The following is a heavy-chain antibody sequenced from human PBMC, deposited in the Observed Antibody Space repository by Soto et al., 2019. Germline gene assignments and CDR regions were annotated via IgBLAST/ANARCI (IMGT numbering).Heavy chain of an antibody. CDR1: GFTFGSYG. CDR3: AKDPPYYDFWSGYSDY. J-gene: IGHJ4*02. Sequence: QVQLVESGGGVVQPGRSLRLSCAASGFTFGSYGRHWVRQAPGKGLEWVAVMSFDGSNKYYADSVKGRFTISRENSKNTLYLQMNSLRTEDTAVYYCAKDPPYYDFWSGYSDYWGQGTLVTVSS. D-gene: IGHD3-3*01. CDR2: MSFDGSNK. V-gene: IGHV3-30*18.